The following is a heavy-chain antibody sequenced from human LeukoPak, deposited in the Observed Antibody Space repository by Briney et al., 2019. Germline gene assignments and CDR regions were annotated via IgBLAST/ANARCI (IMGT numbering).Heavy chain of an antibody. J-gene: IGHJ4*02. Sequence: GGSLRLSCAASGFTFSSYAMSWVRQAPGKGLEWVSAISGSGGSTYYADSVKGRFTISRHNSKNTLYLQMNSLRAEDTAVYYCAKDKVVRVTMVRADYWGQGTLVTVSS. CDR1: GFTFSSYA. V-gene: IGHV3-23*01. CDR3: AKDKVVRVTMVRADY. CDR2: ISGSGGST. D-gene: IGHD3-10*01.